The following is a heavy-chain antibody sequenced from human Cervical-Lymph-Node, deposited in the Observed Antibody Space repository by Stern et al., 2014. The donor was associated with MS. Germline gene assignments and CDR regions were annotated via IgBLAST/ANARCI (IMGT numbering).Heavy chain of an antibody. V-gene: IGHV3-7*03. J-gene: IGHJ4*02. CDR1: GFSFSSYW. CDR3: AREYGGDHFDY. Sequence: VQLVESGGGLVQPGGSLRLSCAASGFSFSSYWMSWVRQAPGKGLEWVANIKQDGREKYCVDSGKGRFTISRDNTKNSLFLQLDSLRADDTAVYYCAREYGGDHFDYWGQGTLVTVSS. CDR2: IKQDGREK. D-gene: IGHD2-21*02.